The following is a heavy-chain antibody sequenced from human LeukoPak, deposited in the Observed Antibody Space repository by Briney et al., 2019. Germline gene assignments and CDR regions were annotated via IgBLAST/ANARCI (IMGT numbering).Heavy chain of an antibody. CDR1: GGSISSYC. V-gene: IGHV4-59*01. Sequence: PSETLSLTCTVSGGSISSYCWSWIRQPPGKGLEWIGYIYYSGSTNYNPSLKSRVTISVDTSKNQFSLKLSSVTAADTAVYYCARVGLEYSSSSHWFDPWGQGTLVTVSS. CDR3: ARVGLEYSSSSHWFDP. CDR2: IYYSGST. J-gene: IGHJ5*02. D-gene: IGHD6-6*01.